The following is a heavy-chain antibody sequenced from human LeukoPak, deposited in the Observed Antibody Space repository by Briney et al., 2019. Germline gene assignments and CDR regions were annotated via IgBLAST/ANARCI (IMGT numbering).Heavy chain of an antibody. Sequence: PGGSLRLSCAPSAFTLSSYAMSWVRQAQKNWIEWDSAISGSGGNTYYADSVKGRFTISRDNSKNTLYLQMNSLRAEDTAVYYCAKDWLSSGWYYFDYWGQGTLVTVSS. CDR3: AKDWLSSGWYYFDY. CDR1: AFTLSSYA. D-gene: IGHD6-19*01. CDR2: ISGSGGNT. J-gene: IGHJ4*02. V-gene: IGHV3-23*01.